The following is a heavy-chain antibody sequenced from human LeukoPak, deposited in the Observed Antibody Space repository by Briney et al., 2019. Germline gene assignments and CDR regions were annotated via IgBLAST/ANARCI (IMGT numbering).Heavy chain of an antibody. CDR3: ARLIAAPYYFDY. Sequence: ASVKVSCKASGYSFTSYWIGWVRQMPGKGLEWMGIIYPGDSDTRYSPSFQGQVTISADKSISTAYLQWSSLKASDTAMYYCARLIAAPYYFDYWGQGTLVTVSS. D-gene: IGHD6-6*01. J-gene: IGHJ4*02. V-gene: IGHV5-51*01. CDR1: GYSFTSYW. CDR2: IYPGDSDT.